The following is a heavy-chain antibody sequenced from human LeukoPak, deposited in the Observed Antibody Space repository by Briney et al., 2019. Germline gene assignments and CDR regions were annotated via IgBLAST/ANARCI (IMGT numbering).Heavy chain of an antibody. Sequence: GGSLRLSCAATGFTFSSYSMSWVRHAPGKGVEWRAAINSGGDYTVYADSVKAQFTVSKHNSKNTLYLQMSSLRAEDTATYYCAKGGADDWGAHWGQRTLVIVSS. J-gene: IGHJ4*02. D-gene: IGHD3-9*01. CDR3: AKGGADDWGAH. CDR2: INSGGDYT. CDR1: GFTFSSYS. V-gene: IGHV3-23*01.